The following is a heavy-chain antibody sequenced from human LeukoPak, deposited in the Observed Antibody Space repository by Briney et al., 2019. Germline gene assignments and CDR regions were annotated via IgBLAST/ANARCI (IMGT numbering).Heavy chain of an antibody. CDR2: ISYDGTYA. CDR3: ATESSLSN. CDR1: GFTFSSYA. Sequence: GGSLRLSCAASGFTFSSYAMDWVRQAPGRGLEWVGDISYDGTYASYAGSVRGRFTISRDNSKNTLYLQMNSLRAEDTALYYCATESSLSNWGLGTLVTVSS. J-gene: IGHJ4*02. V-gene: IGHV3-30*04. D-gene: IGHD6-6*01.